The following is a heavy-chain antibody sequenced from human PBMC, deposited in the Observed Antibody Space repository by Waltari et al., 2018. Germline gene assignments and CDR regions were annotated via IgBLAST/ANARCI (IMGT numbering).Heavy chain of an antibody. CDR3: ARGQERSTSAQNDY. CDR1: EFTFSSYA. J-gene: IGHJ4*02. Sequence: EVQLLESGGNLVQPGGSLRLSCAGSEFTFSSYAMSWVRQPPGKGLEGVSAIRGSGGTTYYADAVKGRFTISRDNSKNTLFLQMNSLTADDTAVYYCARGQERSTSAQNDYWGQGTLVTVSS. V-gene: IGHV3-23*01. D-gene: IGHD1-1*01. CDR2: IRGSGGTT.